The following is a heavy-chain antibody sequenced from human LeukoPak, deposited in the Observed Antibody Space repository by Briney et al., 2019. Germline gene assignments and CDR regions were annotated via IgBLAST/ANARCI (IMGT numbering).Heavy chain of an antibody. D-gene: IGHD2-15*01. CDR2: IYPGDSDT. Sequence: ASVKISCKGSGYSFTSYWIGWVRQMPGKGLEWMGIIYPGDSDTRYSPSFQGQVTISADKSISTAYLQWSGLQASDTAMYYCARLGGYCSGGSCYDIMYNRFDPWGQGTLVTVSS. J-gene: IGHJ5*02. CDR3: ARLGGYCSGGSCYDIMYNRFDP. V-gene: IGHV5-51*01. CDR1: GYSFTSYW.